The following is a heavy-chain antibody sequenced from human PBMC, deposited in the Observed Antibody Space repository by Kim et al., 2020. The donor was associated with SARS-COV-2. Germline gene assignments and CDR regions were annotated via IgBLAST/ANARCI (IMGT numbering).Heavy chain of an antibody. CDR3: AREVITFGGVITDY. D-gene: IGHD3-16*02. V-gene: IGHV7-4-1*02. J-gene: IGHJ4*02. Sequence: YAQGFTGRFVFSLETSVSTAYLQISSLKAEDTAVYYCAREVITFGGVITDYWGQGTLVTVSS.